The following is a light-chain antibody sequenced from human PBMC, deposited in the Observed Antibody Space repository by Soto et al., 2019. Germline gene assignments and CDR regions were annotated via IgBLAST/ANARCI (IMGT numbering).Light chain of an antibody. CDR1: QSVSSN. CDR2: GAS. J-gene: IGKJ5*01. V-gene: IGKV3-15*01. CDR3: QQYNNWLFT. Sequence: EIVMTQSPATLSVSPGERATLSCRASQSVSSNLAWYQQKPGQAPRLLIYGASTRATGIPARLSGSGSGTEFTLTISSLQSEDFAVYYCQQYNNWLFTFGQATRLEIK.